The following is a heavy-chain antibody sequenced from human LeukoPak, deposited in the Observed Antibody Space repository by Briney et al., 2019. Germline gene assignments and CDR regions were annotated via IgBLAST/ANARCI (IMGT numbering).Heavy chain of an antibody. CDR1: GFTFSSYS. CDR3: ARQIRTTGTTYHDY. V-gene: IGHV3-21*01. CDR2: ISSSSSYI. J-gene: IGHJ4*02. Sequence: PGGSLRLSCAASGFTFSSYSMNWVRQAPGKGLEWVSSISSSSSYIYYADSVKGRFTISRDNAKNSLYLQMNSLRAEDTAVYYCARQIRTTGTTYHDYWGQGTLVTVSS. D-gene: IGHD1-1*01.